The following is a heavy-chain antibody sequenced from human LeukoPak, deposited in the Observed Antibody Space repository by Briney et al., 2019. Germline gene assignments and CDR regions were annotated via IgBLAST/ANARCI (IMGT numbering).Heavy chain of an antibody. CDR3: ARDWEGLLNWFDP. J-gene: IGHJ5*02. CDR2: INSDGSIA. D-gene: IGHD1-26*01. V-gene: IGHV3-74*01. CDR1: GFSFSTYW. Sequence: GGSLRLSCEVSGFSFSTYWMHWVRQAPGKGLVWVSRINSDGSIAYYADSVKGRFTISRDNAKNSLYLQMNSLRAEDTAVYYCARDWEGLLNWFDPWGQGTLVTVSS.